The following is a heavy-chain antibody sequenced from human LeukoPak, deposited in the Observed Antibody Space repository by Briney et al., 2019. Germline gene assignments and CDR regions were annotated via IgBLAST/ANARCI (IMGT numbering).Heavy chain of an antibody. CDR3: AKGLYSYGYPPFDY. J-gene: IGHJ4*02. D-gene: IGHD5-18*01. Sequence: GGSLRLSCAASGFTFSSYAMHWVRQAPGKGLEWVAVISCDGSNKYYADSVKGRFTISRDNSKNTLYLQMNSLRAEDTAVYYCAKGLYSYGYPPFDYWGQGTLVTVSS. CDR1: GFTFSSYA. CDR2: ISCDGSNK. V-gene: IGHV3-30-3*01.